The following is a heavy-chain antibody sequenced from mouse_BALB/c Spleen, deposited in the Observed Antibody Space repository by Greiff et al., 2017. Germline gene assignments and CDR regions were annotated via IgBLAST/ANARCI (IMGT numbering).Heavy chain of an antibody. Sequence: EVQLVESGGGLVQPGGSRKLSCAASGFTFSSFGMHWVRQAPEKGLEWVAYISSGSSTIYYADTVKGRFTISRDNPKNTLFLQMTSLRSEDTAMYYCARSGDYESFAYWGQGTLVTVSA. CDR1: GFTFSSFG. D-gene: IGHD2-4*01. CDR3: ARSGDYESFAY. J-gene: IGHJ3*01. V-gene: IGHV5-17*02. CDR2: ISSGSSTI.